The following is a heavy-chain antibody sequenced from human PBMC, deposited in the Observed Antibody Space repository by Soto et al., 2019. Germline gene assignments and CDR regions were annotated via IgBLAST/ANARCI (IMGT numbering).Heavy chain of an antibody. V-gene: IGHV3-23*01. J-gene: IGHJ5*02. CDR1: GFTFSSYA. CDR3: AKDAVPAAIPLNWFDP. CDR2: ISGSGGST. Sequence: GGSLRLSCAASGFTFSSYAMSWVRQAPGKGLEWVSAISGSGGSTYYADSVKGRFTISRDNSKNTLYLQMNSLRAEDTAVYYWAKDAVPAAIPLNWFDPWGQGTLVTVSS. D-gene: IGHD2-2*01.